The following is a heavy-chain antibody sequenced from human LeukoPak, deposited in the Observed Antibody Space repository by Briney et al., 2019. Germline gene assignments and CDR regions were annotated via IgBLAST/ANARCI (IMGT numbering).Heavy chain of an antibody. Sequence: SQTLSLTCTVSGGPISSGSYYWSWIRQPAGKGLEWIGRIYTSGSTNYNPSLKSRVTISVDTSKNQFSLKLSSVTAADTAVYYCATRFRGYSYGYNYWGQGTLVTVSS. J-gene: IGHJ4*02. CDR2: IYTSGST. V-gene: IGHV4-61*02. CDR3: ATRFRGYSYGYNY. D-gene: IGHD5-18*01. CDR1: GGPISSGSYY.